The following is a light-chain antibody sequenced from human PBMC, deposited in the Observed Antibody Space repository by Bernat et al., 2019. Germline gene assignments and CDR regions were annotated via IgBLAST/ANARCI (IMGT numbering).Light chain of an antibody. CDR3: QRRNNSPHTWT. V-gene: IGKV3-11*01. Sequence: EIVLTQSPATLSLSPRERATLSCRARQSSSTYLAWYQQKPGQAPRLLIYDASNRATGIPARFTGNGSGTDFTLTISTLEPDEFAVYFCQRRNNSPHTWTGGQGTKVEI. J-gene: IGKJ1*01. CDR2: DAS. CDR1: QSSSTY.